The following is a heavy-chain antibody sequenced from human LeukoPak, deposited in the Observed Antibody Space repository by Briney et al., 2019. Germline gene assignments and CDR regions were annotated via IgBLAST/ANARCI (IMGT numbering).Heavy chain of an antibody. V-gene: IGHV1-2*02. J-gene: IGHJ5*02. D-gene: IGHD3-22*01. CDR2: INPNSGGT. CDR1: GYTFTGYY. Sequence: ASVKVSCKASGYTFTGYYMHWVRQAPGQGLEWMGWINPNSGGTNYAQKFQGRVTMTRDTSISTAYMELSRLRSDDTAVYYCARDYYDSSGYYSNWFGPWGQGTLVTVSS. CDR3: ARDYYDSSGYYSNWFGP.